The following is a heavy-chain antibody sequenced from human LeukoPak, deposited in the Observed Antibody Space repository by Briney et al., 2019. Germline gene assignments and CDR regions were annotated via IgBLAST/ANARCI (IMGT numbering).Heavy chain of an antibody. J-gene: IGHJ5*02. V-gene: IGHV1-18*01. CDR1: GYTFTSYG. CDR3: ARASGRYCSSTSCQRWLDP. CDR2: ISAYNGNT. Sequence: ASVKVPCKASGYTFTSYGISWVRQAPGQGLEWMGWISAYNGNTNYAQKLQGRVTMTTDTSTSTAYMELRSLGSDDTAVYYCARASGRYCSSTSCQRWLDPWGQGTLVTVSS. D-gene: IGHD2-2*01.